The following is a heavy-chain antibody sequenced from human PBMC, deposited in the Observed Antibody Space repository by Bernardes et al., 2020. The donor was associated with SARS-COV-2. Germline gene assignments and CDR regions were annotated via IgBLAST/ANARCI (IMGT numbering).Heavy chain of an antibody. J-gene: IGHJ4*02. D-gene: IGHD3-9*01. CDR2: INSDGSTT. CDR3: ARTGYYRYDY. Sequence: VGSLRLSCAASGFTFSSYWMQWVRQAPGKGLVWVSRINSDGSTTDYADSVKGRFTISRDNAKNTVYLQMNSLRAEDTAVYYCARTGYYRYDYWGQGTLVTVSS. CDR1: GFTFSSYW. V-gene: IGHV3-74*01.